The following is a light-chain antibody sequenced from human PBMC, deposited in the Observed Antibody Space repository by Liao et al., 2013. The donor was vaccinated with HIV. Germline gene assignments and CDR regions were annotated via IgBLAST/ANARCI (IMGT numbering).Light chain of an antibody. CDR3: QAWDSRTAWGV. CDR1: KLGDKY. CDR2: QDS. J-gene: IGLJ1*01. V-gene: IGLV3-1*01. Sequence: SYELTQPPSVSVSPGQTASITCSADKLGDKYACWYQQKPGQSPVLLLYQDSKRPSGIPERFSGSNSGNTATLTISGIQAMDEADYFCQAWDSRTAWGVFGTGTKLTVL.